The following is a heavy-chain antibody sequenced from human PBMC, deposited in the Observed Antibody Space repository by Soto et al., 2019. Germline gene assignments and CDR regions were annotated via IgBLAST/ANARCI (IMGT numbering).Heavy chain of an antibody. Sequence: SETLSLTCAVYGGSFSGYYWSWIRQPPGKGLEWIGEINHSGSTNYNPSLKSRVTISVDTSKNQFSLKLSSVTAADTAVYYCARTPINSSSWYYFDYWGQGTLVTVSS. J-gene: IGHJ4*02. D-gene: IGHD6-13*01. CDR2: INHSGST. CDR3: ARTPINSSSWYYFDY. V-gene: IGHV4-34*01. CDR1: GGSFSGYY.